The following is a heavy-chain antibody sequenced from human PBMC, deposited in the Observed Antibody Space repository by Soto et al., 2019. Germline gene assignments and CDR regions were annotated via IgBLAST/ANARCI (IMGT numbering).Heavy chain of an antibody. Sequence: GGSLRLSCAASGFTFSSYAMSWVRQAPGKGLEWVSAISGSGGSTYYADSVKGRFTISRDNSKNTLYLQMNSLRAEDTAVYYCAKARLPGYSSSWTPFDYWGQGTLVTVSS. CDR1: GFTFSSYA. CDR3: AKARLPGYSSSWTPFDY. J-gene: IGHJ4*02. D-gene: IGHD6-13*01. V-gene: IGHV3-23*01. CDR2: ISGSGGST.